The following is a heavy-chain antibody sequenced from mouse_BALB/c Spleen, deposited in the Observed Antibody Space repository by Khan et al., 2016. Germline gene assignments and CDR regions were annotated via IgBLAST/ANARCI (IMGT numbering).Heavy chain of an antibody. J-gene: IGHJ2*01. CDR2: FDPANGNT. V-gene: IGHV14-3*02. CDR3: ARSTDY. Sequence: EVQLQESGAELVKPGASVKLSCTASGFSIKDTYMHWVKQRPEQGLVWIGRFDPANGNTKYDPKFQGQATITADTSSNTVFLPLSSLPSEDTASYYCARSTDYWGQGTTLTVAS. CDR1: GFSIKDTY.